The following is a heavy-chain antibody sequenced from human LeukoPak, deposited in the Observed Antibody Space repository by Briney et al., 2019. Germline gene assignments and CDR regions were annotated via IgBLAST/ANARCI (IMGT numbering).Heavy chain of an antibody. J-gene: IGHJ4*02. CDR3: ARQSFAARGYYFDY. D-gene: IGHD6-6*01. CDR2: INYSGTT. CDR1: GGSISRNNYY. Sequence: PSETLSLTCTVSGGSISRNNYYWGWIRQPPGTGLEWIGSINYSGTTYYNLSLKSRVTISVDTSKNQFSLRLSSVTAADTTVYYCARQSFAARGYYFDYWGQGTLVTVSS. V-gene: IGHV4-39*01.